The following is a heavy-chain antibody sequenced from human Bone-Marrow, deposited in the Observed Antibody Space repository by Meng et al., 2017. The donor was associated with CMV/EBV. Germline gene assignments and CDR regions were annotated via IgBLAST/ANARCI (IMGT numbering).Heavy chain of an antibody. CDR1: GFTFSSYA. Sequence: GGSLRLSCAASGFTFSSYAMHWVRQAPGKGLEWVANIKEDGSDKNYVDSVKGRFTISRDNAKNSLHLQMNSLRAEDTAVYYCAKGLEWFDPWGQGTLVTVSS. V-gene: IGHV3-7*01. D-gene: IGHD3-16*01. CDR2: IKEDGSDK. J-gene: IGHJ5*02. CDR3: AKGLEWFDP.